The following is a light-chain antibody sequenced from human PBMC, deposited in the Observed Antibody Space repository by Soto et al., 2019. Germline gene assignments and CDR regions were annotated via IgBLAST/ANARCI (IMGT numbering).Light chain of an antibody. CDR2: DAS. Sequence: EIVMTQSPATLSVSPGERATLSCRASQSVSRNLAWYQQKAGQSPRLLIYDASTRATGVPARFSGSGSGTEFTLTISGLQSEDFAVYYCQQYNNWPPRFTFGPGTKVDIK. J-gene: IGKJ3*01. CDR3: QQYNNWPPRFT. CDR1: QSVSRN. V-gene: IGKV3-15*01.